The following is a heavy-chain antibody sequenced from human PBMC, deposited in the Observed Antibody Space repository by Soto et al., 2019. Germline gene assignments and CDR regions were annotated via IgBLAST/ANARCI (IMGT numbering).Heavy chain of an antibody. D-gene: IGHD4-17*01. CDR2: IYYSGST. J-gene: IGHJ4*02. V-gene: IGHV4-39*01. CDR1: GGSIGSSSYY. Sequence: LSLTCTVSGGSIGSSSYYWGWIRQPPGKGLEWIGSIYYSGSTYYNPSLKGRVTISVDTSKNQFSLKLSSVTAADTAVYYCARQGVLIRWHLFDYWGQGTLVTVSS. CDR3: ARQGVLIRWHLFDY.